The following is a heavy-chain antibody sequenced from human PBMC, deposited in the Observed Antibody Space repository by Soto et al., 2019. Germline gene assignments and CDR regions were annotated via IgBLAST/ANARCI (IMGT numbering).Heavy chain of an antibody. CDR3: ARGIRLRSTLLNWFDP. D-gene: IGHD5-12*01. CDR2: ISAYNGNT. Sequence: ASVKVSCKASGYTFTSYGISWVRQAPGQGLEWMGWISAYNGNTNYAQKLQGRVTMTTDTSTSTAYMELRSLRSDDTAVYYCARGIRLRSTLLNWFDPRGQGTLVTVSS. J-gene: IGHJ5*02. CDR1: GYTFTSYG. V-gene: IGHV1-18*01.